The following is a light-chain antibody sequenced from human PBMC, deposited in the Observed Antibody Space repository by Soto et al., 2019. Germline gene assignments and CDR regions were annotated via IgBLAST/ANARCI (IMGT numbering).Light chain of an antibody. CDR2: DAS. CDR3: QQYDDWPET. CDR1: QSVSSN. J-gene: IGKJ1*01. Sequence: DKVMTQSPATLSVSPGERATLSCRASQSVSSNLAWYQQKPGQAPRLLIYDASTRATGIPARFSGSGSGTEFTLTISSLQSEDLAVYYCQQYDDWPETLGQGTKVDIK. V-gene: IGKV3-15*01.